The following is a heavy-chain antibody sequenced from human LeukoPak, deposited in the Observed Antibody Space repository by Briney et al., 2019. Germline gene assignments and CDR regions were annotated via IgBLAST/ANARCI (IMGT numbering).Heavy chain of an antibody. J-gene: IGHJ4*02. CDR3: ARGPEYCGGDCYYY. D-gene: IGHD2-21*01. CDR1: GGSISSYY. Sequence: KASETLSLTCTVSGGSISSYYWTWIRQPAGKGPEWIGRIHTSGSTNYNPSLKSRVNMSVDTSKNQFSLKLSSVTAADTAVYYCARGPEYCGGDCYYYWGQGTLVTVSS. CDR2: IHTSGST. V-gene: IGHV4-4*07.